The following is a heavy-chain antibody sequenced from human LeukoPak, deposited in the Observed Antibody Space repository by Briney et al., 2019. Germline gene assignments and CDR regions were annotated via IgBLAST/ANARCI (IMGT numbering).Heavy chain of an antibody. CDR1: GFTFSSYS. D-gene: IGHD3-3*01. CDR3: ARDDDRDFWSGYYRDYMDV. CDR2: ISSSSSTI. Sequence: PGGPLRLSCAASGFTFSSYSMNWVRQAPGKGLEWVSYISSSSSTIYYADSVKGRFTISRDNAKNSLYLQMNSLRAEDTAVYYCARDDDRDFWSGYYRDYMDVWGKGTTVTVSS. J-gene: IGHJ6*03. V-gene: IGHV3-48*01.